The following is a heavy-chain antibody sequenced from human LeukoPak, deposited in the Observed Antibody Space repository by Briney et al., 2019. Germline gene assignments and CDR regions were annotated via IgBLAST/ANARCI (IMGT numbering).Heavy chain of an antibody. D-gene: IGHD3-10*01. CDR3: ARAWLGELGYREPAGWFDP. Sequence: SETLSLTCTVSGGSISSYYWSWIRQPPGKGLEWIGYIYYSGSTNYNPSLKSRVTISVDTSKNQFSLKLSSVTAADTAVYYCARAWLGELGYREPAGWFDPWGQGTLVTVSS. V-gene: IGHV4-59*01. CDR1: GGSISSYY. J-gene: IGHJ5*02. CDR2: IYYSGST.